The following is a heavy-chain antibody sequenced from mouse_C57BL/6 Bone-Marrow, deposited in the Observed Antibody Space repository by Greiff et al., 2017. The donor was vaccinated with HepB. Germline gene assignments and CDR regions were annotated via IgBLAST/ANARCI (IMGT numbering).Heavy chain of an antibody. CDR1: GYTFTSYW. V-gene: IGHV1-55*01. CDR3: ARSSLAY. Sequence: VQPQQSGAELVKPGASVKMSCKASGYTFTSYWITWVKQRPGQGLEWIGDIYPGSGSTNYNEKFKSKATLTVDKSSSTAYMQLSSLTSEDSAVYYCARSSLAYWGQGTLVTVSA. J-gene: IGHJ3*01. CDR2: IYPGSGST.